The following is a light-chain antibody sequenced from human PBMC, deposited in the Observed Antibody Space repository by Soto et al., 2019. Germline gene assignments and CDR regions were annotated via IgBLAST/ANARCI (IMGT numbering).Light chain of an antibody. Sequence: QSALTQPASVSGSPGQSITISCTGTSSDVGDYNYVSWYQQHPGKAPKLMIYEVSNRPSGVSNRFSGSKSGNTASLTISGLQAADEAEYYCCCCSYAGSSSFRVLFGGGTQLTVL. CDR3: CSYAGSSSFRVL. V-gene: IGLV2-14*01. CDR1: SSDVGDYNY. J-gene: IGLJ2*01. CDR2: EVS.